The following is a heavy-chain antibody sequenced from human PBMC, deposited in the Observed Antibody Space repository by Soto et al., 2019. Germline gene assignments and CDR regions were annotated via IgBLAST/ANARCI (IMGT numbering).Heavy chain of an antibody. Sequence: PGGSLRLSCAASGFTFSSYGMHWVRQAPGKGLEWVAVIWYDGSNKYYADSVKGRFTISRDNSKNTLYLQMNSLRAEDTAVYYCARGETEFHDAFDIWVQGTMVTVSS. CDR1: GFTFSSYG. D-gene: IGHD3-10*01. J-gene: IGHJ3*02. CDR3: ARGETEFHDAFDI. V-gene: IGHV3-33*01. CDR2: IWYDGSNK.